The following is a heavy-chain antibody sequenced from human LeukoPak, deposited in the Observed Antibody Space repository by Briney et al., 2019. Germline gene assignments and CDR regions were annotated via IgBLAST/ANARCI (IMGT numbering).Heavy chain of an antibody. CDR3: ARGSRYSSGYDYIDH. Sequence: SQTLSLTCTVSGGSISSGSDYCSWIRQTAGKGLEWIGRSYSSGSTNYNPSLKSRVSISVDTSKNQFSLRLSSVTAADTAVYYCARGSRYSSGYDYIDHWGQGTLVTVSS. CDR2: SYSSGST. CDR1: GGSISSGSDY. J-gene: IGHJ4*02. D-gene: IGHD3-22*01. V-gene: IGHV4-61*02.